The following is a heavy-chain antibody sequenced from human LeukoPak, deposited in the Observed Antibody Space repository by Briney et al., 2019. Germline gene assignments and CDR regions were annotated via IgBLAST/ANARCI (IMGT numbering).Heavy chain of an antibody. CDR1: GFTFSSYS. D-gene: IGHD3-22*01. Sequence: PGGSLRLSCAASGFTFSSYSMNWVRQAPGKGLEWVSYISSSSSTIYYADSVKGRFTISRDNAKNSLYLQMNRLRDEDTAVYYCARAPTYYYDSSGYYGWWGQGTLVTVSS. CDR3: ARAPTYYYDSSGYYGW. CDR2: ISSSSSTI. J-gene: IGHJ4*02. V-gene: IGHV3-48*02.